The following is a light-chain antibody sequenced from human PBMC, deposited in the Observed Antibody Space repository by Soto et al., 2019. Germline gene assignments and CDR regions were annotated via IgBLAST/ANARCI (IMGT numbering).Light chain of an antibody. Sequence: QSVLTQPPSASGSPGQSVTISCTGTSSDVGGYNYVSWYQQHPGKAPKLMIYEVSKRPSGVPDRFSGSKSGNAASLTVSGLQAEDEADYYCSSYAYSISSYVFGPGTVVTV. J-gene: IGLJ1*01. CDR3: SSYAYSISSYV. CDR1: SSDVGGYNY. CDR2: EVS. V-gene: IGLV2-8*01.